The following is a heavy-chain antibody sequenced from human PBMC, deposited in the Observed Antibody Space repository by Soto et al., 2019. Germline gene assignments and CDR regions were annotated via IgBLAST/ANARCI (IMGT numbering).Heavy chain of an antibody. CDR2: IRRRASGGTT. CDR3: SYYSGSASQWLIPIGYYYYGMGV. J-gene: IGHJ6*02. CDR1: GFTFGSYT. Sequence: PGGSLRLSCTGSGFTFGSYTMSWFRQAPGKGLEWIGFIRRRASGGTTEFAAAVKGRFSISRDDSKSTAYLQMNSLKTEDSAVYYCSYYSGSASQWLIPIGYYYYGMGVWGQGTTVTVSS. V-gene: IGHV3-49*03. D-gene: IGHD3-3*01.